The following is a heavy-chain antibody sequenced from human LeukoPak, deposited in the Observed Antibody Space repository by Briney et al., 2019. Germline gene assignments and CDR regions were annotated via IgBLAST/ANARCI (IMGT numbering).Heavy chain of an antibody. CDR2: INREGRST. J-gene: IGHJ4*02. D-gene: IGHD6-13*01. Sequence: PGGALQLSCLASVFPFSIFWMHWLPPAPGKGVVWVSRINREGRSTTYAESVKGRFTISRDKANNPQSLHMDSLRDEDTVVYYCARGSADGNYWGQGTLVTVSS. CDR1: VFPFSIFW. V-gene: IGHV3-74*01. CDR3: ARGSADGNY.